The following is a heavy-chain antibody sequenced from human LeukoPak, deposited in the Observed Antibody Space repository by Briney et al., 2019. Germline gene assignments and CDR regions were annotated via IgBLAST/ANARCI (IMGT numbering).Heavy chain of an antibody. CDR2: ISYDGSNK. D-gene: IGHD3-10*01. CDR3: AIVGELLPFDY. J-gene: IGHJ4*02. Sequence: GGSLRLSCAASGFTFSSYGIHWVRQAPGKGLEWVAVISYDGSNKYYADSVKGRFTISRDNSKNTLYLQMNSLRAEDTAVYYCAIVGELLPFDYWGQGTLVTVSS. CDR1: GFTFSSYG. V-gene: IGHV3-30*03.